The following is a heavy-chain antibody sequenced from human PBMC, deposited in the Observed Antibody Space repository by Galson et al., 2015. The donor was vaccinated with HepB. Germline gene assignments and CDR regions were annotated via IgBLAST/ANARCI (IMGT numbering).Heavy chain of an antibody. CDR2: TYYRSKWHN. V-gene: IGHV6-1*01. D-gene: IGHD3-22*01. CDR1: GDSVSSDSAT. Sequence: CAISGDSVSSDSATWNWTRQSPSRGLEWLGRTYYRSKWHNDYALSVKSRISINADTSKNQISLQLNSVSPEDTAVYYCARVPLLFVDAVGYDAFDIWGQGTLVTV. J-gene: IGHJ3*02. CDR3: ARVPLLFVDAVGYDAFDI.